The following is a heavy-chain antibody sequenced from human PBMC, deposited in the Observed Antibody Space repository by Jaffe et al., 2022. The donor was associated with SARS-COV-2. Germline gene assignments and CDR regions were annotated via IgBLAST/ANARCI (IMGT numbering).Heavy chain of an antibody. CDR1: GYTFTNYA. J-gene: IGHJ3*02. CDR2: LDAGNGNT. Sequence: QVQLVQSGAEVKKPGASVKVSCKASGYTFTNYAMHWVRQAPGQRLEWMGLLDAGNGNTKYSQKFQGRVTITRDTSASTAYMELSSLRSEDTAVYYCARDLVNQQPDAFDIWGQGTMVTVSS. V-gene: IGHV1-3*01. D-gene: IGHD3-9*01. CDR3: ARDLVNQQPDAFDI.